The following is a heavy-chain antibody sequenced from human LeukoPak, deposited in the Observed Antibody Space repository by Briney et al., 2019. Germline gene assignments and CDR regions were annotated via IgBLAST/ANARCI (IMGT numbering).Heavy chain of an antibody. J-gene: IGHJ4*02. CDR2: ISSSGSTI. CDR1: GFTFSSYE. D-gene: IGHD4-17*01. V-gene: IGHV3-48*03. Sequence: PGGSLRLSCAASGFTFSSYEMNWVRQAPGKGLEWVSYISSSGSTIYYADSVKGRFTISRDNAKNTLYLQMNSLRAEDTAVYYCARDNDYGDYGTDYWGQGTLVTVSS. CDR3: ARDNDYGDYGTDY.